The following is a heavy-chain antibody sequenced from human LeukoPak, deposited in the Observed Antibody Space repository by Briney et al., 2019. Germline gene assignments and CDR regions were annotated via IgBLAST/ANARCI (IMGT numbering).Heavy chain of an antibody. D-gene: IGHD1-26*01. J-gene: IGHJ4*02. CDR2: ISTYNGNT. V-gene: IGHV1-18*01. CDR1: GYTFISYG. Sequence: ASVKVSCKTSGYTFISYGINWVRQAPGQGLEWMGWISTYNGNTNFAQKFQARVTTTTDTSTSTAYMELKSLRSDDTAVYYCAREEADSGSYYVDYWGQGTLVTVSS. CDR3: AREEADSGSYYVDY.